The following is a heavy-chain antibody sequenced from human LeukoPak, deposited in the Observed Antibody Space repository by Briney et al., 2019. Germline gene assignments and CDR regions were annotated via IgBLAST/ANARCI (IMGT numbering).Heavy chain of an antibody. CDR2: ISGSGAST. V-gene: IGHV3-23*01. J-gene: IGHJ4*02. Sequence: PGGSLRLSCLTSGFTFSTNAMSWVRQAPGKGLEWISGISGSGASTYYADSVTGRFTISRDNSRNTLYLQMNSLRAEGTAVYYCARFRTWGDKAFDYWGQGTLVTVSS. D-gene: IGHD2-21*02. CDR3: ARFRTWGDKAFDY. CDR1: GFTFSTNA.